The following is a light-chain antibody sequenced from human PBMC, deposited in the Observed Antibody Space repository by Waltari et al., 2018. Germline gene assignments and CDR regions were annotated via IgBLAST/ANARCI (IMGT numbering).Light chain of an antibody. J-gene: IGKJ4*01. Sequence: DIVMTQSPDSLAVSLGERATLNCKSTQSVLYSFNHLNYLAWYQQKPGQPPKLLIHWASTRESGVPDRFSGSGSGTDFTLTITSLQAEDVAVYYCQQYYSSPLTFGGGTKVEI. CDR2: WAS. V-gene: IGKV4-1*01. CDR3: QQYYSSPLT. CDR1: QSVLYSFNHLNY.